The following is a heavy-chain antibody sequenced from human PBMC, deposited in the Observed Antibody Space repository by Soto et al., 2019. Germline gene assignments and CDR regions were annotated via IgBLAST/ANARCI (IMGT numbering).Heavy chain of an antibody. Sequence: SETLSLTCTVSGDSMTSSSYYWGWIRQPPGKGLEWIGSIYYSERTSYNSGSTYYSPPLKSRVTISGDTSKSQFSLKLSSVTAADTAVYYCARHTRNQFDPWGQGTLVTVSS. CDR2: IYYSERTSYNSGST. CDR1: GDSMTSSSYY. V-gene: IGHV4-39*01. J-gene: IGHJ5*02. CDR3: ARHTRNQFDP.